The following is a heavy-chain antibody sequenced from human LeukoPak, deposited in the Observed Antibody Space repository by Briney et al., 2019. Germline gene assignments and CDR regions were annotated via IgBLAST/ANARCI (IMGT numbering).Heavy chain of an antibody. CDR1: GFTFSSYS. D-gene: IGHD2-15*01. CDR3: ARDPIRYCSGGSCYLPDY. Sequence: QPGGSLRLSCAASGFTFSSYSMNWVRQAPGKGLEWVSYISSSTIYYADSVKGRFTISRDNAKNSLYLQMNSLRAEDTAVYYCARDPIRYCSGGSCYLPDYWGQGTLVTVSS. V-gene: IGHV3-48*01. CDR2: ISSSTI. J-gene: IGHJ4*02.